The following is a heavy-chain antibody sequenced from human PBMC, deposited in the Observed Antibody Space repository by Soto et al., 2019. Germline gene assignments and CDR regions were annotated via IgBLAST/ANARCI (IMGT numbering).Heavy chain of an antibody. CDR2: IYYSGST. CDR1: GGSISSSSYY. CDR3: ARTVAGTFYYYGMDV. Sequence: SETLSLTCTVSGGSISSSSYYWGWIRQPPGKGLEWIGSIYYSGSTYYNPSLKSRVTISVDTSKNQFSLKLSSVTAADTAVYYCARTVAGTFYYYGMDVWGQGTTVTVSS. D-gene: IGHD6-19*01. V-gene: IGHV4-39*01. J-gene: IGHJ6*02.